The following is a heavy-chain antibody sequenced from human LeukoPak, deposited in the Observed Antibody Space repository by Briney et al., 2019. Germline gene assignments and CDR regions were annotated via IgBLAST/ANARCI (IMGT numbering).Heavy chain of an antibody. CDR3: ARNGVYYYYYMDV. CDR1: GFTFSDYY. D-gene: IGHD3-10*01. Sequence: PGGSLRLSCAASGFTFSDYYMSWIRQAPGKGLEWVSYISSSGSTIYYADSVKGRFTISRDNAKNSVYLQMNSLRAEDTAVYYCARNGVYYYYYMDVWGKGTTVTVSS. V-gene: IGHV3-11*01. J-gene: IGHJ6*03. CDR2: ISSSGSTI.